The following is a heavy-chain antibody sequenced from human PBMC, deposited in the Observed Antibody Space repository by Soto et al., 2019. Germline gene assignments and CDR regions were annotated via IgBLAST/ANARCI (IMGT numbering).Heavy chain of an antibody. V-gene: IGHV4-39*01. D-gene: IGHD3-16*02. CDR2: ISYSGST. CDR3: ARCVWGSYRDFDY. Sequence: NPSETLSLTCTVSGGSISNSSYYWAWIRQPPGKGLEWIGSISYSGSTYFKSSLKRRVATSIDTSTSQFSLRLNSLTATDTAIYYCARCVWGSYRDFDYWGQGTLVTVSS. CDR1: GGSISNSSYY. J-gene: IGHJ4*02.